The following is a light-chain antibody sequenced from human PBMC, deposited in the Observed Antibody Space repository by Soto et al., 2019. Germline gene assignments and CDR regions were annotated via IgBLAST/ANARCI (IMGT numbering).Light chain of an antibody. V-gene: IGKV3-15*01. J-gene: IGKJ1*01. CDR1: QSVGSN. CDR2: AAS. CDR3: QQYNNWPWT. Sequence: EIVMTQSPATLSVSPGERATLSCRASQSVGSNLAWYQQKPGQAPGLLIYAASTGATGVPARFSGSGSGTEFTLTISSLQSEDFAVYYCQQYNNWPWTFGQGTKVEIK.